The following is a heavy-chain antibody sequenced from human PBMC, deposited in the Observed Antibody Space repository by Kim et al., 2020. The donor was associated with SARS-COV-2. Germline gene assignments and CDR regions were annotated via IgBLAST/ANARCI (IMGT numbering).Heavy chain of an antibody. D-gene: IGHD1-26*01. J-gene: IGHJ4*02. V-gene: IGHV5-51*01. Sequence: YSPSFQGQVTISADKSISTAYLQWSSLKASDTAMYYCARQDGWGNYCFDYWGQGTLVTVSS. CDR3: ARQDGWGNYCFDY.